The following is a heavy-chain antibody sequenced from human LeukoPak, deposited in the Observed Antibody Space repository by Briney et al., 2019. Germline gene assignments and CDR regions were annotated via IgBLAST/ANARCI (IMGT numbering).Heavy chain of an antibody. CDR1: GGSMSSYY. J-gene: IGHJ4*02. D-gene: IGHD5-18*01. CDR3: ARVLRGAVDTAMVR. Sequence: SETLSLTCTVSGGSMSSYYWRWSRQPPGKGLEWIGYFYYSGSTNYNPSLKSRVTMSVDTSKCQFSLKLISAIAADTAVYYCARVLRGAVDTAMVRWGQGTLVTVSS. V-gene: IGHV4-59*01. CDR2: FYYSGST.